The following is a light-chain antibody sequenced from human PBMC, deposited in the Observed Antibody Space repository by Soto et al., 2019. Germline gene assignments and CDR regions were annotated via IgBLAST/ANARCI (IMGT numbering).Light chain of an antibody. Sequence: QSALTQPASVSGSPGQSITISCTGASSAVSDFIFVSWYQHHPGKAPRLIIYEVVQRPSGVPDRFSGSKSGNTASLTVSGLQAADEADYFCKSYAGSNTDVFGSGTKVTVL. J-gene: IGLJ1*01. CDR3: KSYAGSNTDV. V-gene: IGLV2-8*01. CDR1: SSAVSDFIF. CDR2: EVV.